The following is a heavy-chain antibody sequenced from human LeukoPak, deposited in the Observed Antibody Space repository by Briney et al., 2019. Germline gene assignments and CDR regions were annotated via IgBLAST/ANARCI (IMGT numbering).Heavy chain of an antibody. D-gene: IGHD6-13*01. Sequence: SETLSLTCTVSGGSISSSSYYWAWIRQPPGKGLEWIGSIYYSGSTYYNPSLKSRVTISVDTSKNQFSLKLSSVTAADTAVYYCAIEGIAAALGDYWGQGTLVTVSS. CDR2: IYYSGST. J-gene: IGHJ4*02. V-gene: IGHV4-39*07. CDR3: AIEGIAAALGDY. CDR1: GGSISSSSYY.